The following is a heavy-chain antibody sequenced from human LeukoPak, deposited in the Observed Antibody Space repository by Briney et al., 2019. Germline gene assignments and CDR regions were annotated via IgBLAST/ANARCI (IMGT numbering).Heavy chain of an antibody. CDR2: ISSSSSYI. CDR1: GFTFSSYS. Sequence: GGSLRLSCAASGFTFSSYSMNWVRQAPGKGLEWVSSISSSSSYIYYADSVKGRFTISRDNAKNSLYLQMNSLRAEDTAVYFCVYYDSSGYYYGRLRYWGQGTPVTVSS. D-gene: IGHD3-22*01. V-gene: IGHV3-21*04. CDR3: VYYDSSGYYYGRLRY. J-gene: IGHJ4*02.